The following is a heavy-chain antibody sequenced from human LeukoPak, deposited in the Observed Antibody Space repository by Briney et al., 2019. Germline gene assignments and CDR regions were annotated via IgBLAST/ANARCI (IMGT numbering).Heavy chain of an antibody. CDR2: FDPEDGET. D-gene: IGHD2-2*01. V-gene: IGHV1-24*01. CDR3: ATDIVVVPAAENAFDI. Sequence: ASVKVSCKVSGYTLTELSMHWVRQAPGKGLEWMGGFDPEDGETIYAQKFQGRVTMTEDTSTDTAYMELSSLRSEDTAVYYCATDIVVVPAAENAFDIWGQGTMVTVSS. CDR1: GYTLTELS. J-gene: IGHJ3*02.